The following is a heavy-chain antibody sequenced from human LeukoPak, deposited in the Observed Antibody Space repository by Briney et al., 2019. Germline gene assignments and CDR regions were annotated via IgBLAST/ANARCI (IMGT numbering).Heavy chain of an antibody. CDR3: VRDRVTFGGVLAPQAFDI. Sequence: GESLKISCLASGYKFTDYWIGWVRQMPGKGLEWMGIIYPGDSDPRYSPSFQGQVTISADKSLSTAYLQWSSLKTSDTAMYYCVRDRVTFGGVLAPQAFDIWGQGTMVTVSS. V-gene: IGHV5-51*01. CDR2: IYPGDSDP. J-gene: IGHJ3*02. D-gene: IGHD3-16*02. CDR1: GYKFTDYW.